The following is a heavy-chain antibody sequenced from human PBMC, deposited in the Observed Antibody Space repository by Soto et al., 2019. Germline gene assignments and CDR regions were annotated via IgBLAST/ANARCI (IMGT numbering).Heavy chain of an antibody. CDR2: SYCDDDR. Sequence: NPRPSLTVSCEISGFSLCSSRKGVGWIRQPPGTALEWLALSYCDDDRRYSPSLKGRLSITKDTSKHQVVLTMTNMDPVDTATYYCARTRGIAVAGTGRWFDPWGQRTLVTVSS. CDR3: ARTRGIAVAGTGRWFDP. CDR1: GFSLCSSRKG. J-gene: IGHJ5*02. V-gene: IGHV2-5*02. D-gene: IGHD6-19*01.